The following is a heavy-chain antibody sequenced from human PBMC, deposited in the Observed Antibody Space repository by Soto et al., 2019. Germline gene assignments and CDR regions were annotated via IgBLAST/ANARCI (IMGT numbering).Heavy chain of an antibody. J-gene: IGHJ4*02. CDR1: GFTFSSYA. V-gene: IGHV3-23*01. D-gene: IGHD4-17*01. CDR2: ISGSGGST. Sequence: GGSLRLSCAASGFTFSSYAMSWVRQAPGKGLEWVSAISGSGGSTYYADSVKGRFTISRDNSKNTLYLQMNSLRAGDTAVYYCARGDYGDYVWAQSLSMRPLRRFDYWGQGTLVTVSS. CDR3: ARGDYGDYVWAQSLSMRPLRRFDY.